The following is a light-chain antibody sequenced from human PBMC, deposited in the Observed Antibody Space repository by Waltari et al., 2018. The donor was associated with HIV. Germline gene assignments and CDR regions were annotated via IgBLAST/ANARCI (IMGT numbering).Light chain of an antibody. Sequence: SAVTQPASVSGLPGQSITISCTGDDSDFGLDIVVSWYQQHPDKLPRLIVYDVDSRASGISARFSGSKSGHTASLNISGLRAEDEAHYYCASFTGDNTLLFGGGTKVTVL. CDR1: DSDFGLDIV. J-gene: IGLJ3*02. V-gene: IGLV2-14*03. CDR3: ASFTGDNTLL. CDR2: DVD.